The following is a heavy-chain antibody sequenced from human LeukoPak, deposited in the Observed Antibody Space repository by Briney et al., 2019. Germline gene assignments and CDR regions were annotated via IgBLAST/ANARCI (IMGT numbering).Heavy chain of an antibody. CDR2: IYASGRA. Sequence: SETLSLTCTVSGGSISSSSYYWGWIRQPPGKGLEWIGHIYASGRADYSPPLKSRVTISVDTSNNWFSLKLTSVTAADTAVYYCARRWRLLWFGSKNWFDPWGQGTLVTVSS. V-gene: IGHV4-39*01. J-gene: IGHJ5*02. CDR3: ARRWRLLWFGSKNWFDP. CDR1: GGSISSSSYY. D-gene: IGHD3-10*01.